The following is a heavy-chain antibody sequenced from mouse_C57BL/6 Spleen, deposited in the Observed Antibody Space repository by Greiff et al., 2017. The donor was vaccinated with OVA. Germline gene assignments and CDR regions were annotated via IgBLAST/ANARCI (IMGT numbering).Heavy chain of an antibody. J-gene: IGHJ4*01. CDR2: IDPNSGGT. Sequence: QVQLQQPGAELVKPGASVKLSCKASGYTFTSYWMHWVKQRPGRRLEWIGRIDPNSGGTKYNEKFKSKATLTVDKPSSTAYMQLSSLTSEDSAVYYCARDGGYYSMDYWGQGTSVTVSS. CDR1: GYTFTSYW. CDR3: ARDGGYYSMDY. D-gene: IGHD1-1*02. V-gene: IGHV1-72*01.